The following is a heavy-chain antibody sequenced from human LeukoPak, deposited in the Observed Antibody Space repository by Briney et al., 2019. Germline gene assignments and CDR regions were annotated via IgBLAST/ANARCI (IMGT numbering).Heavy chain of an antibody. Sequence: GESLKISCKGSGYSFTNYWIGWVRQMPGKGLEWMGIINLGDSDTRYSPSFQGLVTISADKSISTAYLQWSSLKASDTAMYYCARRGYCSSTSCYWFDPWGQGTLVTVSS. CDR3: ARRGYCSSTSCYWFDP. CDR1: GYSFTNYW. D-gene: IGHD2-2*01. J-gene: IGHJ5*02. V-gene: IGHV5-51*01. CDR2: INLGDSDT.